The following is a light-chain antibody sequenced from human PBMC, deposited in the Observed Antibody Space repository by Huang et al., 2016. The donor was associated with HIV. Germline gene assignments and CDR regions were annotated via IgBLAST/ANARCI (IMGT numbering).Light chain of an antibody. CDR2: AAS. Sequence: DIVMTQSPVTLSVSPGERATLSCRASQSVSTNFAWYQQKPGQAPRRLIYAASTRATGIPARFIGSGSGTDFTLTISSLQSEDFAVYYCQQYDNWPLTFGGGTKVDIK. CDR3: QQYDNWPLT. J-gene: IGKJ4*01. CDR1: QSVSTN. V-gene: IGKV3-15*01.